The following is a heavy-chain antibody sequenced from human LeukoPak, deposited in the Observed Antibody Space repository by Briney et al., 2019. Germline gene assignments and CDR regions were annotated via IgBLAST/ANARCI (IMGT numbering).Heavy chain of an antibody. V-gene: IGHV4-61*02. J-gene: IGHJ4*02. CDR1: GGSISSGSYY. Sequence: SETLSLPCIVSGGSISSGSYYWSWIRQPAGKGLEWIGRIYTGEITNYNPSLRSRVTISVDTSKNQFSLKLSSVTAADTAVYYCARDRGCGGDCYFDYWGQGTPVTVSS. CDR2: IYTGEIT. D-gene: IGHD2-21*02. CDR3: ARDRGCGGDCYFDY.